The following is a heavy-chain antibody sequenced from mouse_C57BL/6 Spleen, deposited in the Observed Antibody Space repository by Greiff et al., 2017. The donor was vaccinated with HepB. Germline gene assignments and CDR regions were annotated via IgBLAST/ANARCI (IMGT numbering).Heavy chain of an antibody. V-gene: IGHV1-55*01. CDR3: ARFYYYGSSYFDY. Sequence: QVQLQQSGAELVKPGASVKMSCKASGYTFTSYWITWVKQRPGQGLEWIGDIYPGSGSTNYNEKFKSKATLTVDTSSSTAYMQLSILTSEDSAVYYCARFYYYGSSYFDYWGQGTTLTVSS. J-gene: IGHJ2*01. CDR1: GYTFTSYW. CDR2: IYPGSGST. D-gene: IGHD1-1*01.